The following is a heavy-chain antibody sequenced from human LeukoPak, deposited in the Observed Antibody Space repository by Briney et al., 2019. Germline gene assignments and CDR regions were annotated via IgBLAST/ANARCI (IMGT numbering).Heavy chain of an antibody. CDR3: AGEYGSGRFYGVDV. CDR1: GFSFSSYT. J-gene: IGHJ6*04. D-gene: IGHD3-10*01. CDR2: ISTSSRNI. V-gene: IGHV3-21*01. Sequence: GGSLRLSCAASGFSFSSYTMNWVRQAPGKGLEWVSSISTSSRNIFYADPVKGRFTISRDNAKNSLSLQMNTLRAEDTAVYYCAGEYGSGRFYGVDVWGKGTAVTVSS.